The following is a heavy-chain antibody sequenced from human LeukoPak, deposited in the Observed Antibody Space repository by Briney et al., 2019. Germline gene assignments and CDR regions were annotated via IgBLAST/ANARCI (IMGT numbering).Heavy chain of an antibody. Sequence: SETLSLTCTVSGGSISSSGYYWGWIRQPPGKGLEWIGSIYYSGSTYYSPSLKSRVTISVDTSRNQFSLKLTSVTAADTAVYYCARAGGFGELLVGYWGQGELVTVSS. J-gene: IGHJ4*02. CDR3: ARAGGFGELLVGY. V-gene: IGHV4-39*07. CDR2: IYYSGST. CDR1: GGSISSSGYY. D-gene: IGHD3-10*01.